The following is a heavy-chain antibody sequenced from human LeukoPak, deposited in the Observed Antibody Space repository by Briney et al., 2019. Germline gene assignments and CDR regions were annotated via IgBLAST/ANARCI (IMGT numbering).Heavy chain of an antibody. CDR1: GFTFSSYA. V-gene: IGHV3-23*01. J-gene: IGHJ5*02. D-gene: IGHD3-22*01. CDR3: AYLRDYYDSSGYYYHSA. CDR2: IGGTGVRT. Sequence: GGSLRLSCASSGFTFSSYAMSWVRQAPGKGLEWVSTIGGTGVRTYYADSVKGRFTISRDNAKNSLYLQMNSLRAEDTAVYYCAYLRDYYDSSGYYYHSAWGQGTLVTVSS.